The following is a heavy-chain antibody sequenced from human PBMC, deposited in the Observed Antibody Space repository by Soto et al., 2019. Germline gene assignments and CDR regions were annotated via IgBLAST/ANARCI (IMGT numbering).Heavy chain of an antibody. V-gene: IGHV1-2*02. J-gene: IGHJ4*02. Sequence: ASVKVSCKASGYTFTGYYMHWVRQAPGQGLEWMGWINPNSGGTNYAQKFQGRVTMTRDTSISTAYMELSRLRSDDTAVYYCARVAAAAALYYFDYWGQGTLVTVSS. CDR3: ARVAAAAALYYFDY. CDR2: INPNSGGT. CDR1: GYTFTGYY. D-gene: IGHD6-13*01.